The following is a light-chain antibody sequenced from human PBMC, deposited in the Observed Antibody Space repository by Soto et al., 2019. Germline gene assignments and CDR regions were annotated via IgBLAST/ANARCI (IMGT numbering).Light chain of an antibody. J-gene: IGLJ1*01. V-gene: IGLV2-8*01. CDR2: EVN. CDR1: SSDVGDFNY. CDR3: SSYAGSNNWN. Sequence: QSVLTQPPSASGSPGQSVTISCTGTSSDVGDFNYVSWYQQHPGKAPKLMIYEVNKRPSGVPDRFSGSKSGNTASLTVSGLQAHDEADYYCSSYAGSNNWNFGTGTKLTVL.